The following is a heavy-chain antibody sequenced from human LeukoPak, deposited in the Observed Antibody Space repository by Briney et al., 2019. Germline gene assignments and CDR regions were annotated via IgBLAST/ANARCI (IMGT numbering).Heavy chain of an antibody. CDR3: ARHTRSYYYYGMDV. CDR2: IYHSGST. V-gene: IGHV4-30-2*01. CDR1: GGSISSGGYY. D-gene: IGHD2-2*02. J-gene: IGHJ6*02. Sequence: PSETLSLTCTVSGGSISSGGYYWSWIRQPPGKGLEWIGYIYHSGSTYYNPSLKSRVTISVDRSKNQFSLKLSSVTAADTAVYYCARHTRSYYYYGMDVWGQGTTVTVSS.